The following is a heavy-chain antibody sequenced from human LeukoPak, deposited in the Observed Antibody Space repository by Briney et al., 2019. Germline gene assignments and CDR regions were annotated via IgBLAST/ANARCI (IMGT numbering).Heavy chain of an antibody. CDR1: GYTFTSYY. V-gene: IGHV1-46*01. D-gene: IGHD3-9*01. CDR3: ASYYDILTGYIVFDY. J-gene: IGHJ4*02. CDR2: INPSGGST. Sequence: GASVKVSCKASGYTFTSYYMHWVRQAPGQGLEWMGIINPSGGSTSYAQKFQGRVTMTRDMSTSTVYMELSSLRSEDTAVYYCASYYDILTGYIVFDYWGQGTLVTVSS.